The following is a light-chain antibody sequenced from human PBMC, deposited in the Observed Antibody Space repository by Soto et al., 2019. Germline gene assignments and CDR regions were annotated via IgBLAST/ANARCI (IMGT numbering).Light chain of an antibody. J-gene: IGLJ3*02. CDR1: ISDVGGYNY. CDR2: EVS. V-gene: IGLV2-14*01. Sequence: QSALTQPASVSGSPGQSITISCTGAISDVGGYNYVSWYQQHPGKAPKLMIYEVSNRPSGVSNRFSGSKSGNTASLTISGLQAEDEADYYCSSYTSSSTVVFGGGTKLTVL. CDR3: SSYTSSSTVV.